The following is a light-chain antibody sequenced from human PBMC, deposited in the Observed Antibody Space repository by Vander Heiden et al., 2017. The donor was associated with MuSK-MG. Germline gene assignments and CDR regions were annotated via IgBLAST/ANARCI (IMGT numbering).Light chain of an antibody. CDR2: AAS. J-gene: IGKJ1*01. Sequence: DIQMTQSPSSLSASVGDRVTITCRASQSISSYLNWYQQKRGKAPKVLIYAASSLQSGVPSRFSGSGSGTDFTLTISSLQPEDFATYYCQQSDSSPQTFGQGTKVEIK. CDR3: QQSDSSPQT. V-gene: IGKV1-39*01. CDR1: QSISSY.